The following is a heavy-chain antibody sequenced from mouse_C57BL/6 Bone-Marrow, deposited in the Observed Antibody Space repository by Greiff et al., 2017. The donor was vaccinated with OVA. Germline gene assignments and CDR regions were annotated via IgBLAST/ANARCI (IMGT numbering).Heavy chain of an antibody. CDR3: ARSKYGNYPYYFDY. CDR2: IYTRSGNT. J-gene: IGHJ2*01. V-gene: IGHV1-81*01. Sequence: QVQLKQSGAELARPGASVKLSCKASGYTFTSYGISWVKQRTGQGLEWIGEIYTRSGNTYYNEKFKGKATLTADKSSSTAYMELRSLTSEDSAVYFCARSKYGNYPYYFDYWGQGTTLTVSS. CDR1: GYTFTSYG. D-gene: IGHD2-10*02.